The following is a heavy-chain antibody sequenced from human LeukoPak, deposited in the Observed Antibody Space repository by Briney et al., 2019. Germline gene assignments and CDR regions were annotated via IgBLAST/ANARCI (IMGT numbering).Heavy chain of an antibody. J-gene: IGHJ4*02. CDR1: GYSISSGYY. V-gene: IGHV4-38-2*01. CDR2: IYHSGST. D-gene: IGHD4-11*01. CDR3: ARHNDYSDYGDY. Sequence: SETLSLTCAVSGYSISSGYYWGWIRQPPGKGLEWIGSIYHSGSTYYNPSLKSRVTISVDTSKNQFSLKLSSVTAADTAVYYCARHNDYSDYGDYWGQGTLVTVSS.